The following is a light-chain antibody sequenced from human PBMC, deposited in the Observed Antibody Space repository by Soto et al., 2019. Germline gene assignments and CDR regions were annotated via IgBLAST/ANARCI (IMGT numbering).Light chain of an antibody. V-gene: IGKV3-20*01. CDR3: QQYGSSPVT. CDR1: QSVSSSY. Sequence: EIVLTPSPGTLSLSPGERATLSCRASQSVSSSYLAWYQQTPGQAPRLLIYGASSRATGIPDRFSGSGSGTDFTLTISRLEPEDFAVYYCQQYGSSPVTFGQGTKVEIK. J-gene: IGKJ1*01. CDR2: GAS.